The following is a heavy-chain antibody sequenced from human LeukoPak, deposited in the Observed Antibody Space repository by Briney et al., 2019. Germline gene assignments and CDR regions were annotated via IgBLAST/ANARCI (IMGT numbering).Heavy chain of an antibody. CDR3: ARGSAYGVVIMDY. J-gene: IGHJ4*02. V-gene: IGHV4-59*01. D-gene: IGHD3-3*01. CDR1: DGSLTNYF. Sequence: PSETLSLTCTVSDGSLTNYFWNWIRQPPGKGLEWIGYIYYSGSTNYNPSLKSRVTMSVDTSKNQFSLKVSSVTAADTAVYYCARGSAYGVVIMDYWGQGTLVTVSS. CDR2: IYYSGST.